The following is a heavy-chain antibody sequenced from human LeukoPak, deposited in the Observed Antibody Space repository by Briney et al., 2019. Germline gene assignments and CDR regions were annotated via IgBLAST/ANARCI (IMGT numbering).Heavy chain of an antibody. CDR3: AREATIAARRRWDWFDP. Sequence: ASVKVSCKASGYTFTGYYMHWVRQAPGQGLEWMGRINPNSGGTNYAQKFQGRVTMTRDTSISTAYMELSRLRSDDTAAYYCAREATIAARRRWDWFDPWGQGTLVTVSS. V-gene: IGHV1-2*06. CDR1: GYTFTGYY. D-gene: IGHD6-6*01. CDR2: INPNSGGT. J-gene: IGHJ5*02.